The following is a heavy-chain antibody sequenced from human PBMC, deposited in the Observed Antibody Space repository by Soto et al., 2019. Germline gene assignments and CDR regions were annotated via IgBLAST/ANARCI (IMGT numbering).Heavy chain of an antibody. V-gene: IGHV3-30-3*01. D-gene: IGHD1-7*01. CDR1: GFIFSDYG. J-gene: IGHJ6*02. CDR2: ISYDGSNK. Sequence: QVQLVESGGGVVQPGRSLRISCAATGFIFSDYGMHWVRQAPGKGLEWEAVISYDGSNKYYADSVKGRLTISSDNPKSTLYVQLNSLRAEDTAVYYCARVDAAGTFTLLGVDVWGQGSTVTVAS. CDR3: ARVDAAGTFTLLGVDV.